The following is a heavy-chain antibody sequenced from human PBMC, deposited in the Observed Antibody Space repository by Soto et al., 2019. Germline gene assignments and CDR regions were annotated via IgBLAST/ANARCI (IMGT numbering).Heavy chain of an antibody. D-gene: IGHD5-18*01. Sequence: GGSLRLSCADSGFNFSIYSMNWVRQDQGKGLEWVSYIMPGSSHIFYADSVKGRFTISRDNSQNTVSLQMNSLRADDTAVYYCAKEGYPPFFKYWGQGTLVTVSS. V-gene: IGHV3-48*01. CDR3: AKEGYPPFFKY. CDR2: IMPGSSHI. J-gene: IGHJ4*02. CDR1: GFNFSIYS.